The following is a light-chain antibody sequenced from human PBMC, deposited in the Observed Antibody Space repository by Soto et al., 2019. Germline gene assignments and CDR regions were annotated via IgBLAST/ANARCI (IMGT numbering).Light chain of an antibody. CDR3: QQYNTWPRT. V-gene: IGKV3-11*01. CDR1: QSVTTS. CDR2: DAS. Sequence: EIVLTQSPATLSLSPGERATLSCRASQSVTTSLAWYQQKPGQAPRLLIYDASNRATGIPARFTGSRSGTEFTLTISSLQSEDFAVYYCQQYNTWPRTFGQGTKVDIK. J-gene: IGKJ1*01.